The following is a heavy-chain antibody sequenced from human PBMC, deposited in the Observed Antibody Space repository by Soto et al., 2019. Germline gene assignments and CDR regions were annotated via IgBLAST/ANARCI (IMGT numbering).Heavy chain of an antibody. J-gene: IGHJ3*02. D-gene: IGHD5-12*01. Sequence: GGSLRLSCAASGFTFSSYAMSWVRQAPGKGLEWVSAISGSGGSTYYADSVKGRFTISRDNSKNTLYLQMNSLRAEDTAVYYCAKYWGAVGDGYNWRPWDASDIWGQGTMVTVSS. CDR2: ISGSGGST. V-gene: IGHV3-23*01. CDR3: AKYWGAVGDGYNWRPWDASDI. CDR1: GFTFSSYA.